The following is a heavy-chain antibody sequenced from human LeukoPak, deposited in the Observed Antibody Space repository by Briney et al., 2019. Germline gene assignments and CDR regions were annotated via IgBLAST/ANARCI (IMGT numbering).Heavy chain of an antibody. V-gene: IGHV1-18*01. CDR1: GYTFTSYG. J-gene: IGHJ6*02. CDR2: ISAYNGNT. D-gene: IGHD2-8*01. CDR3: ARDIVLMVYAREYYYGMDV. Sequence: ASVTVSCTASGYTFTSYGISWVRQAPGQGLEWMGWISAYNGNTNYAQKLQGRVTMTTDTSTSTAYMELRSLRSDDTAVYYCARDIVLMVYAREYYYGMDVWGQGTTVTVSS.